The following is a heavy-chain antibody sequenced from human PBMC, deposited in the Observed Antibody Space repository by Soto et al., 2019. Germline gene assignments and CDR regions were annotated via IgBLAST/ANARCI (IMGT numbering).Heavy chain of an antibody. CDR2: TYYRSKWYN. J-gene: IGHJ6*02. Sequence: PSQTLSLTCAISGDSVSSNSAAWNWIRQSPSRGLEWLGRTYYRSKWYNDYAVSVKSRITINPDTSKNQFSLQLNSVTPEDTAVYYCARDRRRQWLGYYSTTVWTSGAKGPRSPSP. D-gene: IGHD6-19*01. CDR1: GDSVSSNSAA. CDR3: ARDRRRQWLGYYSTTVWTS. V-gene: IGHV6-1*01.